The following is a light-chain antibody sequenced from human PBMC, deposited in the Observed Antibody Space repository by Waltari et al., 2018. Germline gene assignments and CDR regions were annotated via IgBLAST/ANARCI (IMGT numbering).Light chain of an antibody. CDR2: DVT. Sequence: QSALAQPRSVSGSPGQSVTISCTGTSSDVGGYDYVSWYQQYPGKAPKLMIYDVTKRPTGVPNRFSGSKSGNTASLTISGLQAEDETYYYCGSYTGSIYVFGTGTEVTVL. J-gene: IGLJ1*01. CDR1: SSDVGGYDY. V-gene: IGLV2-11*01. CDR3: GSYTGSIYV.